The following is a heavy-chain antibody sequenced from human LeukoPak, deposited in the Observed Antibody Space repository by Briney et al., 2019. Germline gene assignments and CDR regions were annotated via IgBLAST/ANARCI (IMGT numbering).Heavy chain of an antibody. Sequence: PGGSLRLSCAASGFTFSSYWMSWVRQAPGKGLEWVSVIYSGGSTYYADSVKGRFTISRDDSKNTLYLQMNSLRAEDTAVYYCARAICSGGSCAIDYWGQGTLVTVSS. CDR2: IYSGGST. D-gene: IGHD2-15*01. V-gene: IGHV3-53*01. CDR3: ARAICSGGSCAIDY. J-gene: IGHJ4*02. CDR1: GFTFSSYW.